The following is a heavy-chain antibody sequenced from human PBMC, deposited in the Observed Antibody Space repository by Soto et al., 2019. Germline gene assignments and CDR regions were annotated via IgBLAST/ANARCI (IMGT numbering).Heavy chain of an antibody. J-gene: IGHJ4*02. CDR2: ISSSSSYI. CDR3: ARGTRGLGYCSGGSCSDFDY. CDR1: GFTFSSYS. Sequence: GGSLRLSCAASGFTFSSYSMNWVRQAPGKGLEWVSSISSSSSYIYYAVSVKGRFTISRDNAKNSLYLQMNSLRAEDTAVYYCARGTRGLGYCSGGSCSDFDYWGQGTLVTVSS. V-gene: IGHV3-21*01. D-gene: IGHD2-15*01.